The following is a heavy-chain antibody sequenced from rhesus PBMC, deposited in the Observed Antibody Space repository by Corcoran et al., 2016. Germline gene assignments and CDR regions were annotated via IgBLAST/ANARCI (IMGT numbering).Heavy chain of an antibody. Sequence: QLQLQESGPGLVKPSETLSLTCTVSGGSISNNYWSWIRQPPGKGLEWIGRISGSGGITDYNPSLKSRVTISTDTSKNQFSLKLNSVTAADTAIYYCARYSGSYYRDYWGQGVLVTVSS. CDR1: GGSISNNY. D-gene: IGHD3-16*01. CDR2: ISGSGGIT. J-gene: IGHJ4*01. CDR3: ARYSGSYYRDY. V-gene: IGHV4-173*01.